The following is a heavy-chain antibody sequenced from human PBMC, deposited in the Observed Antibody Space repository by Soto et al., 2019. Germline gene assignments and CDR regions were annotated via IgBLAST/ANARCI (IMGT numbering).Heavy chain of an antibody. CDR1: GGSISSYY. Sequence: SETLSLTCTVSGGSISSYYWSWIRQPPGKGLEWIGYIYYSGSTNYNPSLKSRVTISVDTSKNQFSLKLSSVTAADTAVYYCARRGGLAYCGGDCYSYNWFDPWGQGTLVTVSS. CDR2: IYYSGST. J-gene: IGHJ5*02. D-gene: IGHD2-21*02. CDR3: ARRGGLAYCGGDCYSYNWFDP. V-gene: IGHV4-59*08.